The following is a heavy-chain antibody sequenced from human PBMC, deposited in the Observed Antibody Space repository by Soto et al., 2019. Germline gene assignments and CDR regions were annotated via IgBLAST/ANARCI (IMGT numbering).Heavy chain of an antibody. Sequence: SETLSLTCTVSGGSISSSSYYWGWIRQPPGKGLEWIGSIYYSGSTYYNPSLKSRVTISVDTSKNQFSLKLSSVTAADTAVYYCASLTPGIAAARGGSWGQGTLV. CDR2: IYYSGST. V-gene: IGHV4-39*01. CDR1: GGSISSSSYY. J-gene: IGHJ4*02. CDR3: ASLTPGIAAARGGS. D-gene: IGHD6-13*01.